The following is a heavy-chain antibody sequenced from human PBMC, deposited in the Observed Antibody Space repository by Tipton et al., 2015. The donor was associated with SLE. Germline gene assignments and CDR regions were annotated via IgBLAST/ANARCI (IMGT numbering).Heavy chain of an antibody. Sequence: TLSLTCTVSLYSIGSGYYWTWIRQPPGKGLEWIGYIYYSGNTYYNPSLGSRLTISVDTSKDQFSLRLTSVTAADTAVYYCARATDWNLSPDVWGKGTTVTVSS. CDR3: ARATDWNLSPDV. D-gene: IGHD1-7*01. V-gene: IGHV4-31*03. CDR2: IYYSGNT. CDR1: LYSIGSGYY. J-gene: IGHJ6*04.